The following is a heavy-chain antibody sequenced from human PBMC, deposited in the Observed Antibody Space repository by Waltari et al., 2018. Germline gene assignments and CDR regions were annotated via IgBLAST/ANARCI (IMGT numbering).Heavy chain of an antibody. D-gene: IGHD3-22*01. V-gene: IGHV4-39*01. CDR2: VYYSGST. CDR1: DDSIRSATYY. CDR3: ARLAYYDSSAYPYDY. J-gene: IGHJ4*02. Sequence: QLQLQESGPGLVQPSETLSLTCTVSDDSIRSATYYWGWIRQPPGKGLEWIGSVYYSGSTDYNPSLKSRVTISIDRSKKQFSLKLRSVSAADTAVYYGARLAYYDSSAYPYDYWGQGTLVTVSS.